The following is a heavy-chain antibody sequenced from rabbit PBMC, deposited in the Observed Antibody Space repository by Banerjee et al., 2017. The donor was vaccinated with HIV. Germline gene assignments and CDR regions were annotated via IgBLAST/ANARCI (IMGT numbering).Heavy chain of an antibody. D-gene: IGHD4-1*01. J-gene: IGHJ4*01. CDR3: ARDLAGVIGWNFNL. V-gene: IGHV1S45*01. CDR1: GSDFSSNA. CDR2: IDAGDNGDT. Sequence: QEQLVESGGGLVQPEGSLTLTCKASGSDFSSNAMCWVRQAPGKGLEWIACIDAGDNGDTYYASWAKGRFTISKTSSTTVTLQMTSLTAADTATYFCARDLAGVIGWNFNLWGQGTLVTVS.